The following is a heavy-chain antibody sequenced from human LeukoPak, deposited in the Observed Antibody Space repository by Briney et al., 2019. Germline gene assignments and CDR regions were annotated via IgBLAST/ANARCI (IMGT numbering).Heavy chain of an antibody. V-gene: IGHV3-53*01. CDR2: IYSGGST. CDR3: AKDRSIGTYYTSDS. CDR1: GFTVSSNY. J-gene: IGHJ4*02. Sequence: KPGGSLRLSCAASGFTVSSNYMSWVRQAPGKGLEWVSVIYSGGSTYYADSVKGRFTISRDNSKNTLYLQVNSLRAEDTAVYYCAKDRSIGTYYTSDSWGQGTLVTVSS. D-gene: IGHD1-26*01.